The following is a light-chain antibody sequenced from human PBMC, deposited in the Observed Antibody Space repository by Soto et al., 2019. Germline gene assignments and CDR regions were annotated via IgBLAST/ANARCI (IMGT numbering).Light chain of an antibody. CDR2: KAY. V-gene: IGKV1-12*01. CDR3: LQVYTFPRT. J-gene: IGKJ2*01. CDR1: QNVGDR. Sequence: DIQMTQSPSSVSASVGHSLTITCRASQNVGDRLAWYQQKLGKAPQLLIQKAYILQPGIPSRFSGSGSATYFTLTISSLQPEDFATYYCLQVYTFPRTFGQGTKVEIK.